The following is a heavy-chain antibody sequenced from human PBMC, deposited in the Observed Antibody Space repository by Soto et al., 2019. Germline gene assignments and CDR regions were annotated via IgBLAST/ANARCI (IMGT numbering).Heavy chain of an antibody. Sequence: QLQLQESGPGLVKPSETLSLTCTVSGGSITSSSYYWGWIRQSPGKGLEWIGSVYYSGSTYYNPSLKSRVTISVDPSRNQFSLTLGSVTAADTAVYYCARRLTAGYKRIDSWGQGTLVTVSS. V-gene: IGHV4-39*01. CDR2: VYYSGST. CDR1: GGSITSSSYY. D-gene: IGHD1-20*01. CDR3: ARRLTAGYKRIDS. J-gene: IGHJ5*01.